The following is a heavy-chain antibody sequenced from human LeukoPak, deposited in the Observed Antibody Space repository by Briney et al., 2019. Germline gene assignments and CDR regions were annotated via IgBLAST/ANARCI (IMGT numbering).Heavy chain of an antibody. Sequence: EPSETLSLTCTVSGGSISSGSYYWSWIRQPAGKGLEWIGRIYTSGSTNYNPSLKSRVTISVDTSKNQFSLKLSSVTAADTAVYYCARDMGWLRAFDIWGQGTMVTVSS. CDR2: IYTSGST. J-gene: IGHJ3*02. CDR3: ARDMGWLRAFDI. V-gene: IGHV4-61*02. D-gene: IGHD3/OR15-3a*01. CDR1: GGSISSGSYY.